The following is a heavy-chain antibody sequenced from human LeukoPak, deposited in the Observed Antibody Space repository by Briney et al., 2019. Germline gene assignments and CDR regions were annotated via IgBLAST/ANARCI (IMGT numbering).Heavy chain of an antibody. Sequence: SETLSLTCTVSGGSISSYYWSWIRQPPGKGLEWIGYIYYSGSTSYNPSLKSRVTISVDTSKNQFSLKLSSVTAADTAVYYCARHFMVRGVLDFDYWGQGTLVTVSS. CDR3: ARHFMVRGVLDFDY. J-gene: IGHJ4*02. V-gene: IGHV4-59*01. D-gene: IGHD3-10*01. CDR1: GGSISSYY. CDR2: IYYSGST.